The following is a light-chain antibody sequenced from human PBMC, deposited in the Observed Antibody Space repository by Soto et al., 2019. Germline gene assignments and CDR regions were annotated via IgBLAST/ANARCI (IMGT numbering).Light chain of an antibody. CDR3: EVPSSPPVS. Sequence: ERVYTLAVGVSQTVRNNYLAWYQQKPGQSPRLLIYDASSRATGIPDRFSGGGSGTAFTLALRSLQPDDFALYYCEVPSSPPVSFGGGTKVDIK. CDR1: QTVRNNY. J-gene: IGKJ4*01. V-gene: IGKV3D-20*02. CDR2: DAS.